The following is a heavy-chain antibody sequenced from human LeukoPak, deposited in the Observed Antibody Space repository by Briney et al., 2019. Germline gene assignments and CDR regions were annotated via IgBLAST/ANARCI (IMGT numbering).Heavy chain of an antibody. J-gene: IGHJ4*02. V-gene: IGHV1-69*13. CDR2: IIPIFGTA. D-gene: IGHD3-22*01. CDR3: ARDLDYYYDSSGPLGY. CDR1: GYTFTGYY. Sequence: ASVKVSCKASGYTFTGYYMHWVRQAPGQGLEWMGGIIPIFGTANYAQKFQGRVTITADESTSTAYMELSSLRSEDTAVYYCARDLDYYYDSSGPLGYWGQGTLVTVSS.